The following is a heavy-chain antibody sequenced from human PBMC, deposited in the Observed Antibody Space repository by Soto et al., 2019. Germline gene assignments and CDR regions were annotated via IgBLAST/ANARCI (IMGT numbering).Heavy chain of an antibody. Sequence: QVQLQGSGPGLVKPSETLSLTCTVSGGSISTFYWSWIRQPPGKGLEWIGYTYYSGNAKYNPSLKXLXTXXVATSKNQFSLKLSSVTAADTAVYYCAGHSDSYSYSQGMDVWGQGTTVTVSS. CDR3: AGHSDSYSYSQGMDV. CDR2: TYYSGNA. J-gene: IGHJ6*02. V-gene: IGHV4-59*08. CDR1: GGSISTFY. D-gene: IGHD2-15*01.